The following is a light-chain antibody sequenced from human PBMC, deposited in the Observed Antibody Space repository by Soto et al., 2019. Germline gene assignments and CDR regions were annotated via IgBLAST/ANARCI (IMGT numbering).Light chain of an antibody. CDR1: SSDVGGYNY. V-gene: IGLV2-11*01. CDR3: CSYAGRYTYV. Sequence: QSALTQPRSVFGSPGPPVTISCTEASSDVGGYNYVSWYQQHPGKAPKLMIYDVSKRPSGVLDRFSGSKSGIPSSLTISGLQTEDEADYYCCSYAGRYTYVFGTGTKVTVL. J-gene: IGLJ1*01. CDR2: DVS.